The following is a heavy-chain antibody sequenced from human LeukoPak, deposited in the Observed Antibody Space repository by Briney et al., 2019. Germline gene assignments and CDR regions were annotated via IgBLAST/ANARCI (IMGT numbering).Heavy chain of an antibody. Sequence: GGSLRLSCTASGFTFGDYAMSWFRQAPGKGQEWVGFIRSKAYGGTTEYAASVKGRFTISRDDSKSIAYLQMNSLKTEDTAVYYCTRDLFSSGWPGPTDYWGQGTLVTVSS. V-gene: IGHV3-49*03. CDR1: GFTFGDYA. D-gene: IGHD6-19*01. CDR2: IRSKAYGGTT. J-gene: IGHJ4*02. CDR3: TRDLFSSGWPGPTDY.